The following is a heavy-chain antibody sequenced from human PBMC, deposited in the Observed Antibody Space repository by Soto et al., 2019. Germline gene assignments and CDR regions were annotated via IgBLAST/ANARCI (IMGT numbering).Heavy chain of an antibody. Sequence: QVQLVESGGGVVQPGRSLRLSCAASGFTFSSYGMHWVRQAPGKGLEWVAVISYDGSNKYYADSVKGRFTISRDNSKNTLYLQMNSLRAEDTAVYYCAKNAGMIVVVTLVGLDYWGQGTLVTLSS. D-gene: IGHD3-22*01. V-gene: IGHV3-30*18. J-gene: IGHJ4*02. CDR1: GFTFSSYG. CDR3: AKNAGMIVVVTLVGLDY. CDR2: ISYDGSNK.